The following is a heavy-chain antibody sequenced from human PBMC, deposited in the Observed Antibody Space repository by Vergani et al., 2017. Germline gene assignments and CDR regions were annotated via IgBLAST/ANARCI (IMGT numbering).Heavy chain of an antibody. CDR2: ISGSGGST. CDR1: GFTFSSYA. Sequence: EVQLLESGGGLVQPGGSLRLSCAASGFTFSSYAMSWVRQAPGKGLEWVSAISGSGGSTYYADSVKGRFTISRDNSKNTLYLQMNSLRAEDTAVYYCAKDRDLRFLEWLPYFDYWGQGTLVTVSS. J-gene: IGHJ4*02. D-gene: IGHD3-3*01. V-gene: IGHV3-23*01. CDR3: AKDRDLRFLEWLPYFDY.